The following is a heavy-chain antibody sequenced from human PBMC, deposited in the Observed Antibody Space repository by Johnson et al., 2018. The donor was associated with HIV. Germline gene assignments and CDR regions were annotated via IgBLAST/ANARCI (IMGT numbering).Heavy chain of an antibody. Sequence: VQLVESGGGLVKPGRSLRLSCAASGFTFSSYGMHWVRQAPGKGLEWVAFISYDGSNKYYAVSVKGRFTISRDNSKNTVYLHMNSLRAEDTAVYYCARVEQQLWLRGAFDIWGQGTMVTVSS. CDR2: ISYDGSNK. V-gene: IGHV3-30*19. CDR3: ARVEQQLWLRGAFDI. J-gene: IGHJ3*02. CDR1: GFTFSSYG. D-gene: IGHD5-18*01.